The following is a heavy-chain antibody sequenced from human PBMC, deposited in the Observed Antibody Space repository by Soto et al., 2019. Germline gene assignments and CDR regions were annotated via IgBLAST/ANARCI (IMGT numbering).Heavy chain of an antibody. J-gene: IGHJ6*02. CDR3: ARGRADFWSGYSYYYGMDV. V-gene: IGHV4-30-2*01. CDR2: IYHSGST. D-gene: IGHD3-3*01. CDR1: GGSISRGGYS. Sequence: TLETLSLTCAVSGGSISRGGYSWSWIRQPPGKGLEWIGYIYHSGSTYYNPSLKSRVTILVDRSKNQFSLKLSSVTAADTAVYYCARGRADFWSGYSYYYGMDVWGQRTTVTVSS.